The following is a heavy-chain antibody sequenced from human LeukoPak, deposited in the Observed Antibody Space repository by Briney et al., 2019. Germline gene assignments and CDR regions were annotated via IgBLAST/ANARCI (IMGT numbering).Heavy chain of an antibody. J-gene: IGHJ5*02. D-gene: IGHD2-15*01. CDR1: GFTFSSYS. CDR3: AKDSYIVVVVAATPVSWFDP. Sequence: GGSLRLSCAASGFTFSSYSMNWVRQAPGKGLEWVSAISGSGGSTYYADSVKGRFTISRDNSKNTLYLQMNSLRAEDTAVYYCAKDSYIVVVVAATPVSWFDPWGQGTLVTVSS. CDR2: ISGSGGST. V-gene: IGHV3-23*01.